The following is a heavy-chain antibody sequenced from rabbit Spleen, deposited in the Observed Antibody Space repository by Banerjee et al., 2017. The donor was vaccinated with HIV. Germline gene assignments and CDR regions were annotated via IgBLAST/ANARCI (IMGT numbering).Heavy chain of an antibody. CDR2: IYDGDGAT. V-gene: IGHV1S43*01. CDR1: GIDFSSYYY. D-gene: IGHD8-1*01. J-gene: IGHJ4*01. Sequence: QEQLEESGGGLVKPGGTLTLTCKASGIDFSSYYYMCWVRQAPGKGLEWIACIYDGDGATYYATWVNGRFTISRSTSLNTLTLQVNSLTAADTATYFCARAAGNSVYYHFNLWGPGTLVTVS. CDR3: ARAAGNSVYYHFNL.